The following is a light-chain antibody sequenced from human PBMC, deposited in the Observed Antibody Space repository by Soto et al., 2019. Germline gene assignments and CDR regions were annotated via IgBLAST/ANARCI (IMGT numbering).Light chain of an antibody. CDR3: QHSTVPPNP. CDR1: QSVSSDY. Sequence: QSVGAVSLSTGARATLSCRVSQSVSSDYLDWYQQKPGQAPRLLIYGASSRATGIPDRFSGSGSGTDFTLTITRLEPEDSAVYFCQHSTVPPNPFGQ. J-gene: IGKJ5*01. CDR2: GAS. V-gene: IGKV3-20*01.